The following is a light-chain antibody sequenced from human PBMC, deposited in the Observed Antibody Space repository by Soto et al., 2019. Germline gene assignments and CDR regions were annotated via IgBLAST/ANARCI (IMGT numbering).Light chain of an antibody. Sequence: DIHMAQSPPSLSASVGDRVTIICRASHNIVTYLNWYQQKAGKAPSLLIYEASHLQSGVPFRFFGSGSGTDFTLTIDNLQHEDSATYYCQQSHSTPPTFGPGTKLEIK. J-gene: IGKJ2*01. CDR2: EAS. CDR3: QQSHSTPPT. CDR1: HNIVTY. V-gene: IGKV1-39*01.